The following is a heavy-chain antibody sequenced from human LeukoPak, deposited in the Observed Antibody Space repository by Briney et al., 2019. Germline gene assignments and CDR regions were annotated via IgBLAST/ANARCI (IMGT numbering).Heavy chain of an antibody. CDR3: ARDILYDSSGYYLDY. Sequence: PGGSLRLSCAASGFTFDDYGMGWVRQAPGKGLEWVSGINWNGVSTGYVDSVKGRFTISGDNAKNSLYLQMNSLRAEDTALYYCARDILYDSSGYYLDYWGQGTLVTVSS. V-gene: IGHV3-20*04. D-gene: IGHD3-22*01. CDR1: GFTFDDYG. J-gene: IGHJ4*02. CDR2: INWNGVST.